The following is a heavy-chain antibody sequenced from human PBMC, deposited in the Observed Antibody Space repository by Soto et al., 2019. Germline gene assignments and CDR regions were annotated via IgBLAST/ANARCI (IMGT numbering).Heavy chain of an antibody. CDR3: ARVRVYDFWSGYQKYYYGMDV. Sequence: ASVKVSCKASGGTFSSYAISWVRQAPGQGLEWMGGIIPIFGTANYAQKFQGRVTITADESTSTAYMELSSLRSEDTAVYYCARVRVYDFWSGYQKYYYGMDVWGQGTTVTVS. V-gene: IGHV1-69*13. CDR2: IIPIFGTA. J-gene: IGHJ6*02. CDR1: GGTFSSYA. D-gene: IGHD3-3*01.